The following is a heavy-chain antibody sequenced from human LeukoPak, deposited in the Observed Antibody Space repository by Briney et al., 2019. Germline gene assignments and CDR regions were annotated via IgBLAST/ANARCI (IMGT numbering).Heavy chain of an antibody. D-gene: IGHD2-2*01. J-gene: IGHJ4*02. CDR3: ARTVYCTSTSCPLREFDY. CDR2: IYTSGST. V-gene: IGHV4-61*02. CDR1: SGSISSGSYY. Sequence: PSQTLSLTCTVSSGSISSGSYYWSWIRQPAGKGLEWIGRIYTSGSTNYNPSLKSRVTISIDTSKNQFSLELSSVTAADTAVYYCARTVYCTSTSCPLREFDYWGQGTLVTVSS.